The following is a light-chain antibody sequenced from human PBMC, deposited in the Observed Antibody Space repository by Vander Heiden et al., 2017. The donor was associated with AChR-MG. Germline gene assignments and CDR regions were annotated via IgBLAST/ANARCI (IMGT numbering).Light chain of an antibody. J-gene: IGKJ2*01. Sequence: EIVMTPPPAPSSVPPGERAPLSCSTRQVGSSNLAWYQQKPGQAPRLLIYGASTRATGIPARFSGSGYGTEFTLTISSLQSEDFAVYYCQQYSSWPPYTFGQGTKLEIK. CDR1: QVGSSN. CDR3: QQYSSWPPYT. CDR2: GAS. V-gene: IGKV3-15*01.